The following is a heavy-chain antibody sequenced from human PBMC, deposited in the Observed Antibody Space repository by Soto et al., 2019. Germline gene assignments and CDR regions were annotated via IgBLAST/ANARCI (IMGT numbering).Heavy chain of an antibody. CDR1: GYTFTSQY. D-gene: IGHD3-3*01. J-gene: IGHJ2*01. CDR3: ATGAKQGFRFLEWRGYFDL. CDR2: INPSGGGT. Sequence: ASVKVSCKASGYTFTSQYIHWVRQAPGQGLEWMGIINPSGGGTSYAQKFQGRVTMTEDTSTDTAYMELSSLRSEDTAVYYCATGAKQGFRFLEWRGYFDLWGRGALVTVSS. V-gene: IGHV1-46*01.